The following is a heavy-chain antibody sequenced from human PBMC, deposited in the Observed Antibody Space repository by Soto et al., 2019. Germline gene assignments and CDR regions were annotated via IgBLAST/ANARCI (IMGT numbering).Heavy chain of an antibody. J-gene: IGHJ6*02. V-gene: IGHV5-10-1*01. CDR3: ARPSQAIQNRPPTPYYYGMDV. CDR2: IDPSDSYT. CDR1: GYSFTSYW. Sequence: PGESLKISCKGSGYSFTSYWISWVRQMPGKGLEWMGRIDPSDSYTNYSPSFQGHVTISADKSISTAYLQWSSLKASDTAMYYCARPSQAIQNRPPTPYYYGMDVWGQGTTVTVSS.